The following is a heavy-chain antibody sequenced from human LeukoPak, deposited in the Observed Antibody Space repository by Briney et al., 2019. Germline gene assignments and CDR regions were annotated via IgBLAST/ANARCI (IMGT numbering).Heavy chain of an antibody. D-gene: IGHD4-17*01. CDR3: VRHEPTVTLFINAFDI. CDR2: IYYTGNT. Sequence: SETLSLTCTVSGGSIRDYYWSWIRQPPGKGLEWIGFIYYTGNTNHNHSPSLKSRATMAVDTSKNRFSLKLNSVTAADTAVYYCVRHEPTVTLFINAFDIWGQGTMVTVSS. V-gene: IGHV4-59*08. CDR1: GGSIRDYY. J-gene: IGHJ3*02.